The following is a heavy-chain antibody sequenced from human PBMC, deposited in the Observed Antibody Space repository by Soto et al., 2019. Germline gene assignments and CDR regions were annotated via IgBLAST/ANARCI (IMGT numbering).Heavy chain of an antibody. Sequence: SETLSLTCTVSGGSISSSSYYWGWIRQPPGKGLEWIGSIYYSGSTYYNPSLKSRVTISVDTSKNQFSLKLSSVTAADTAVYYCARVYYDILGLLDPWGQGTLVTVSS. D-gene: IGHD3-9*01. CDR2: IYYSGST. CDR1: GGSISSSSYY. V-gene: IGHV4-39*07. CDR3: ARVYYDILGLLDP. J-gene: IGHJ5*02.